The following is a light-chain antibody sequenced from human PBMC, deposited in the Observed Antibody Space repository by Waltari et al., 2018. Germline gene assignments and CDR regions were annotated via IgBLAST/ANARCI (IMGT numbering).Light chain of an antibody. J-gene: IGKJ1*01. CDR2: WAS. CDR1: QRVLYSSNTKNY. Sequence: DIVMTQSPDSLAVSLGEGATINCKSSQRVLYSSNTKNYLPCYQQKPGQPPKLLIYWASTRESGVPDRFSGSGSGTDFTLTISSLQAEDVAVYYCQQYYSTPPWTFGQGTKVEIK. V-gene: IGKV4-1*01. CDR3: QQYYSTPPWT.